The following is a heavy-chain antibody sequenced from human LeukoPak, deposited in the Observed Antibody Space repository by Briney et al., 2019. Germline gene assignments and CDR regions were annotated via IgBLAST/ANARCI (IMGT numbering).Heavy chain of an antibody. CDR2: IKQDGNEE. CDR3: VKYYHDSSGYSHFDY. Sequence: GGSLRLSCAASGFTFGSYAMSWVRQAPGKGLEWVANIKQDGNEEYYVDSVKGRFTISRDNAKNSLYLQMNSLRAEDTAVYYCVKYYHDSSGYSHFDYWGQGTLVTVSS. J-gene: IGHJ4*02. D-gene: IGHD3-22*01. V-gene: IGHV3-7*01. CDR1: GFTFGSYA.